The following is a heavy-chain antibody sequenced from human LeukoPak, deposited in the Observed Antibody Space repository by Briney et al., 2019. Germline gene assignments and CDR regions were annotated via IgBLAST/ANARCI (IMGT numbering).Heavy chain of an antibody. CDR2: IKSKTDGGTT. V-gene: IGHV3-15*01. J-gene: IGHJ4*02. CDR1: GFAFSDAW. D-gene: IGHD1-26*01. CDR3: TADMPTSSRASDY. Sequence: GGSLRLSCVASGFAFSDAWMSWVRQAPGMGLEWVGRIKSKTDGGTTDYAAPVKGRFTISRDDSKTMLYLQINSLKTHDTAVYYCTADMPTSSRASDYWGQGTLVTVSS.